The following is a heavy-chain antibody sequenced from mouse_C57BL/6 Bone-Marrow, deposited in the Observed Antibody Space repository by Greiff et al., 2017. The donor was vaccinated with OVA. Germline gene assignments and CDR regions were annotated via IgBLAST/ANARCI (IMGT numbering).Heavy chain of an antibody. CDR2: ISYDGSN. CDR3: ARVYDGYFHWYFDV. Sequence: EVQVVESGPGLVKPSQSLSLTCSVTGYSITSGYYWNWIRQFPGNKLEWMGYISYDGSNNYNPSLKNRISITRDTSKNQFFLKLNSVTTEDTATYYCARVYDGYFHWYFDVWGTGTTVTVSS. J-gene: IGHJ1*03. D-gene: IGHD2-3*01. V-gene: IGHV3-6*01. CDR1: GYSITSGYY.